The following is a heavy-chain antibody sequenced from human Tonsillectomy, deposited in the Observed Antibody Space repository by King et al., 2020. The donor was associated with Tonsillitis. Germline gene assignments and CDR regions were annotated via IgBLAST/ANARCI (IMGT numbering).Heavy chain of an antibody. D-gene: IGHD2-21*01. Sequence: VQLVESGGGVVQPGRSLRLSCTASGITFNNYAMYWVCQAPGKGLEWVAVITSDGKKNYYADSVKGRFTISRDISKNTLDLQMNSLRVEDTAMYYCARELRRGVFPDYWGQGTLVTVSS. V-gene: IGHV3-30*04. CDR3: ARELRRGVFPDY. CDR2: ITSDGKKN. CDR1: GITFNNYA. J-gene: IGHJ4*02.